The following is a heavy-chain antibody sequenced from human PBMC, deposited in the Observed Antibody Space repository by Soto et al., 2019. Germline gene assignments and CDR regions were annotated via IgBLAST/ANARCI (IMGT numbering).Heavy chain of an antibody. D-gene: IGHD2-15*01. CDR1: GGSFSDYY. V-gene: IGHV4-34*01. CDR3: ARGRFCSGGSCYRGLDWFDP. Sequence: SETLSLTCAVYGGSFSDYYWSWIRQPPGKGLEWIGEINHSGSTNYNPSLKSRATISVDTPKNQFSLKLSSVTAADTAVYYCARGRFCSGGSCYRGLDWFDPWGQGALVTVSS. CDR2: INHSGST. J-gene: IGHJ5*02.